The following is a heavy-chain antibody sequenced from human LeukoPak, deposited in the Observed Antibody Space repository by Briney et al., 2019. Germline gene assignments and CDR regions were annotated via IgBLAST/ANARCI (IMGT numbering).Heavy chain of an antibody. D-gene: IGHD6-13*01. V-gene: IGHV3-48*04. CDR1: GFTFSSYS. Sequence: GGTLRLSCAASGFTFSSYSMNWVRQAPGKGLEWVSYISSSSSTIYYADSVKGRFTISRDNAKNSLCLQMNSLRAEDTAVYYCARVAEAAAFDYWGQGTLVTVSS. J-gene: IGHJ4*02. CDR2: ISSSSSTI. CDR3: ARVAEAAAFDY.